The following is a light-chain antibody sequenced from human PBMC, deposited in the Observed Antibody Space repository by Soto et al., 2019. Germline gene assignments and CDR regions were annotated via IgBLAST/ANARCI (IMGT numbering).Light chain of an antibody. CDR2: GAS. CDR3: QQYGGSPQT. Sequence: EIVLTQSPGTLSLSPGERATLSCRASQSVTSNYVAWYQQKPGQAPRLLIYGASSRATGIPDRISGSGSGTDFTLTISRLETEDFAVYYCQQYGGSPQTFGQGTKVEIK. V-gene: IGKV3-20*01. J-gene: IGKJ1*01. CDR1: QSVTSNY.